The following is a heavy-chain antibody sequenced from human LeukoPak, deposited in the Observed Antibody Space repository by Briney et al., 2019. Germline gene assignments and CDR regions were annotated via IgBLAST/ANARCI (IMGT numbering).Heavy chain of an antibody. CDR3: AKDQDYYGSGTYYRPSLDY. V-gene: IGHV3-23*01. J-gene: IGHJ4*02. CDR1: GFTLSNYA. Sequence: GGSVRLSCAVSGFTLSNYAMHWVRQAPGKGLEWVSSLSGSGGSTYYADSVKGRFTISRDNSKNTLYLQMKSLRVEDTAVYYCAKDQDYYGSGTYYRPSLDYWGQGTLVTVSS. D-gene: IGHD3-10*01. CDR2: LSGSGGST.